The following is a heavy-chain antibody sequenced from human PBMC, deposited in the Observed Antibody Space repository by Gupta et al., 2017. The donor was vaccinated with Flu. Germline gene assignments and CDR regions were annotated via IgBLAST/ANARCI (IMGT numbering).Heavy chain of an antibody. CDR1: GYTFTAYY. CDR3: ATQSWGSA. CDR2: INPHSGDT. V-gene: IGHV1-2*02. D-gene: IGHD7-27*01. Sequence: QVQLVPSGAEVKKPGASVTVSCRASGYTFTAYYIHWVRQAPGRGLEWMGWINPHSGDTNYAQTFQGRVTMTRETSISTAYLELSSLRSDDSALYFCATQSWGSAWGQGTLVTVS. J-gene: IGHJ5*02.